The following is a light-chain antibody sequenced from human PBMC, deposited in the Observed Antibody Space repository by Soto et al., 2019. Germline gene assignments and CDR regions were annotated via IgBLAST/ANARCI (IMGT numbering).Light chain of an antibody. CDR1: QSVCSYY. V-gene: IGKV3-20*01. CDR3: QQCGSSPWT. CDR2: AAS. J-gene: IGKJ1*01. Sequence: EIVLTQSPGTLSLSPGERATLSCRASQSVCSYYLAWYQQKPGQAPRLLIYAASSRATGIPDRFSGGGSGTDFTLTISRLEPEDFAVYYCQQCGSSPWTFGQGTKVEIK.